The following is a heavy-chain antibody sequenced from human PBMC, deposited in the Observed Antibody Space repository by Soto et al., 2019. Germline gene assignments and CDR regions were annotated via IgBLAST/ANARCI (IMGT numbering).Heavy chain of an antibody. CDR2: IYYSGST. D-gene: IGHD6-13*01. V-gene: IGHV4-39*01. CDR1: GGSISSSSYY. J-gene: IGHJ3*02. CDR3: ASAIAAAGHDAFDI. Sequence: SETLSLTCTVSGGSISSSSYYWGWIRQPPGKGLEWIGSIYYSGSTYYNPSLKSRVTISVDTSKNQFSLKLSSVTAADTAVYYCASAIAAAGHDAFDIWGQGTMVTVSS.